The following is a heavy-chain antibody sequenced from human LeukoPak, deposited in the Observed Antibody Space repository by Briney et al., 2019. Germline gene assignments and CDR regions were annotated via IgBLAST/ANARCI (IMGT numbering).Heavy chain of an antibody. Sequence: SVKVSCKASGGTFSSYAISWVRQAPGQGLEWMGGIIPIFGTANYAQKFQGRVTITADESTGTAYMELSSLRSEDTAVYYCARAARLPYAEENWFDPWGQGTLVTVSS. D-gene: IGHD6-6*01. CDR3: ARAARLPYAEENWFDP. J-gene: IGHJ5*02. CDR1: GGTFSSYA. CDR2: IIPIFGTA. V-gene: IGHV1-69*13.